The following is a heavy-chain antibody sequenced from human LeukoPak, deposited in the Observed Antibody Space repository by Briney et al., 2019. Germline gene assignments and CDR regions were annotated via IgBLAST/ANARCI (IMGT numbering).Heavy chain of an antibody. D-gene: IGHD5-18*01. CDR1: GYTFTSYA. J-gene: IGHJ3*02. CDR2: INAGNGNT. Sequence: ASVKVSCKASGYTFTSYAMHWVRQAPGQRLEWMGWINAGNGNTKYSQKFQGRVTITRDTSASTAYMELSSLRSEDTAVYYCARDIRGYSYGPLDAFDIWGQGTTVTVSS. CDR3: ARDIRGYSYGPLDAFDI. V-gene: IGHV1-3*01.